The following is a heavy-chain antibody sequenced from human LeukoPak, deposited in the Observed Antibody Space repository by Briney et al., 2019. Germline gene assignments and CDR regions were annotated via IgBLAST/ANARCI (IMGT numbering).Heavy chain of an antibody. D-gene: IGHD4-17*01. CDR1: GGSFSGYY. CDR2: INHSGST. J-gene: IGHJ5*02. V-gene: IGHV4-34*01. CDR3: ARLYGDLYNWFDP. Sequence: SETLSLTCAVYGGSFSGYYWSWIRQPPGKGLEWIGEINHSGSTNYNPSLKSRVTISVDTSKNQFSLKLSSVTAADTAVYYCARLYGDLYNWFDPWGQGTLVTVSS.